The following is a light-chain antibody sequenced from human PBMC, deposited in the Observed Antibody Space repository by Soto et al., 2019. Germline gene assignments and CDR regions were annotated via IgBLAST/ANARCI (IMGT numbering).Light chain of an antibody. V-gene: IGKV4-1*01. Sequence: DIVMTQSPDSLAVSLGERATINCKSSESVLYRVKNKNYLGWFQQKPGQPPKLLIYWASSRETGVPDRFSGRGSGTDFTLTISCLQAEDVALYYWQQYSDIPFTFGRNTRLEIK. J-gene: IGKJ5*01. CDR3: QQYSDIPFT. CDR1: ESVLYRVKNKNY. CDR2: WAS.